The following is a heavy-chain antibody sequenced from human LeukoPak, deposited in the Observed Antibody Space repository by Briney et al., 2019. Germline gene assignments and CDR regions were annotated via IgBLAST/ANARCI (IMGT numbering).Heavy chain of an antibody. D-gene: IGHD1-26*01. CDR1: GFTFGDYT. CDR2: IRSKAYGATT. CDR3: TRDGATLDY. Sequence: TGGSLRLSCTASGFTFGDYTMCWVRQAPGKGLEWVGFIRSKAYGATTEYAASVKGRFTISRDDSKSIAYLQMNSLKTEDTAMYYCTRDGATLDYWGQGTLVTVSS. J-gene: IGHJ4*02. V-gene: IGHV3-49*04.